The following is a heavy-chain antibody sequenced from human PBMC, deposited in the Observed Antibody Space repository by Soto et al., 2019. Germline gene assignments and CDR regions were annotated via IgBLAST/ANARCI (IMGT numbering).Heavy chain of an antibody. D-gene: IGHD3-9*01. CDR1: GYSIAGLS. J-gene: IGHJ4*01. Sequence: VSVKVSSKVSGYSIAGLSMQSVRQAPGKGLEGMGGFDPEDGETIYAQKFQGRVTMTEDTSTDTAYMELSSLGSEDTAVYYCATGGGRRYFDWLLPLVPLFDYWGNGTLVTVSS. V-gene: IGHV1-24*01. CDR2: FDPEDGET. CDR3: ATGGGRRYFDWLLPLVPLFDY.